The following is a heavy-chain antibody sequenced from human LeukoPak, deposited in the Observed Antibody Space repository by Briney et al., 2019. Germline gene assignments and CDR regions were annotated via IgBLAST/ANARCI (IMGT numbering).Heavy chain of an antibody. CDR1: GGSFDGYY. D-gene: IGHD6-19*01. CDR3: ARVRSSGWGKGFDY. CDR2: IVYSGST. V-gene: IGHV4-34*12. J-gene: IGHJ4*02. Sequence: SETLSLTCAVFGGSFDGYYWTWIRQSPEKGLEWIGEIVYSGSTNYNPSLKSRVTISVDTSKNQFSLKLSSVTAADTAMYYCARVRSSGWGKGFDYWGQGTLVTVSS.